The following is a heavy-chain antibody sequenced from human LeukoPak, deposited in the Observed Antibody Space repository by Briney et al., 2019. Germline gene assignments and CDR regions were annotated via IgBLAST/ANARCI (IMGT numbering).Heavy chain of an antibody. Sequence: GGSLRLSCEGSGFTIKNFGMRWIRQAPGKGLEWVSEVSGSGRITDYADSVKGRFAISRDNSKNALYLQMNNLGVEDTAIYYCAKRRPTGNYFDYWGQGTLVTVSA. CDR2: VSGSGRIT. V-gene: IGHV3-23*01. J-gene: IGHJ4*02. CDR1: GFTIKNFG. CDR3: AKRRPTGNYFDY. D-gene: IGHD2-8*02.